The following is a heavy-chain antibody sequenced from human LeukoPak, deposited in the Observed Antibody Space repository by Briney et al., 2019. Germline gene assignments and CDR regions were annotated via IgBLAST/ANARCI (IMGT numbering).Heavy chain of an antibody. J-gene: IGHJ4*01. V-gene: IGHV4-39*07. CDR3: ARESGDTRTVNSFDF. D-gene: IGHD2-21*01. Sequence: PLETLSLTCTVSGDSINSYSYYWAWIRQPPGKGLEWIGSILFRGATYYNPSLKPRIIMSVDTSQNHFSLKLTSVTAADTAVYFCARESGDTRTVNSFDFWGRGTLITVSS. CDR1: GDSINSYSYY. CDR2: ILFRGAT.